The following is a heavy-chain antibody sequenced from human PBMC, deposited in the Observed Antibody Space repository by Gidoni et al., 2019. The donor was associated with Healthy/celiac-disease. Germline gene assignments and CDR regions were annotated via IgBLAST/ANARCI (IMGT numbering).Heavy chain of an antibody. CDR2: IYPGDSDT. D-gene: IGHD6-19*01. V-gene: IGHV5-51*01. CDR3: ASNVGYSSGWFDSWYYYYGMDV. J-gene: IGHJ6*02. CDR1: GYSFTSYW. Sequence: EVQLVQSGAEVKKPGESLKISGKGSGYSFTSYWIGWVRQMPGKGLEWMGIIYPGDSDTRYSPSFQGQVTISADKSISTAYLQWSSLKASDTAMYYCASNVGYSSGWFDSWYYYYGMDVWGQGTTVTVSS.